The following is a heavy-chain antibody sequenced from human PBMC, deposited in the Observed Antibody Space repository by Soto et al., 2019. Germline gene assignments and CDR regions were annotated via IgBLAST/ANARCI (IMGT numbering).Heavy chain of an antibody. V-gene: IGHV1-18*04. J-gene: IGHJ4*02. CDR3: ARDHCSSTNCYTAVDY. D-gene: IGHD2-2*02. CDR2: ISAYNGNT. Sequence: ASVKVSCKASGYTFTSYGIIWVRQAPGQGLEWMGWISAYNGNTNYPQKPQGRVTMTTDTSTSTAYMELRSLRSDDTAVYYCARDHCSSTNCYTAVDYWGQGTLVTVSS. CDR1: GYTFTSYG.